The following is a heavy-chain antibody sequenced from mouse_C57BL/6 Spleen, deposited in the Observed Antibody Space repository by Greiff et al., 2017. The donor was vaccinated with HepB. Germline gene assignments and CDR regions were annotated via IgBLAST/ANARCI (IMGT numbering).Heavy chain of an antibody. CDR1: GFTFSSYT. Sequence: EVMLVESGGGLVKPGGSLKLSCAASGFTFSSYTMSWVRQTPEKRLEWVATISGGGGNTYYPDSVKGRFTISRDNAKNTLYLQMSSLRSEDTALYYCARLCTTVVAHWYFDVWGTGTTVTVSS. CDR3: ARLCTTVVAHWYFDV. D-gene: IGHD1-1*01. CDR2: ISGGGGNT. J-gene: IGHJ1*03. V-gene: IGHV5-9*01.